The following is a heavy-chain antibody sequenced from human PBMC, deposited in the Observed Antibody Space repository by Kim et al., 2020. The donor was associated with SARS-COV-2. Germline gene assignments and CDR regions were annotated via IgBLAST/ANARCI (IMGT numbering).Heavy chain of an antibody. CDR1: GGTFSSYA. D-gene: IGHD3-16*01. J-gene: IGHJ5*02. Sequence: SVNFSCKASGGTFSSYAISWVRHAPGQWLELMGRIIPILGIANYAQKFQGRVTITADQSTSTAYMELSSLRSEDTAVYYCARVGGFDPWGQGTLVTVSS. CDR2: IIPILGIA. V-gene: IGHV1-69*04. CDR3: ARVGGFDP.